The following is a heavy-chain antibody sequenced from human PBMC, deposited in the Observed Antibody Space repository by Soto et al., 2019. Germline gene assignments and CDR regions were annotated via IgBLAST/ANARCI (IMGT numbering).Heavy chain of an antibody. CDR2: INKDGSVS. J-gene: IGHJ6*03. V-gene: IGHV3-74*01. CDR1: GFTFSNYW. D-gene: IGHD2-15*01. Sequence: EVQLVESGGGLVQPGGSLRLSCVASGFTFSNYWMYWVRQAPGEGLVWVSRINKDGSVSSYADSVKGRLTISRDNVKTTLYLQMDSLRAEDTAVYYCARGDCVGGTCYSLAGSFYYYMDVWGKGTTVTVFS. CDR3: ARGDCVGGTCYSLAGSFYYYMDV.